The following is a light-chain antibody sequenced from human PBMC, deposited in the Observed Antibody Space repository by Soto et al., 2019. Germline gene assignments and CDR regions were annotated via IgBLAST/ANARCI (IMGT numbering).Light chain of an antibody. CDR1: QSIHNW. Sequence: DIQMTQSPSTLSASVGDRVTITCRASQSIHNWFAWYQQKPGKAPNLLIYDASILEAGVPSRFSGSGSGTEFTLTISSLQPEDFATYYCHQYFTEGLFGQGTHLEIK. CDR3: HQYFTEGL. V-gene: IGKV1-5*01. CDR2: DAS. J-gene: IGKJ2*01.